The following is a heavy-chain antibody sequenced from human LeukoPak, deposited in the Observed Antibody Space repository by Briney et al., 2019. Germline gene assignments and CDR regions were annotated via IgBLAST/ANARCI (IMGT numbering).Heavy chain of an antibody. CDR2: IYYSGST. CDR3: ARGRVVRGVTYFDY. V-gene: IGHV4-59*01. CDR1: GGSISSYY. D-gene: IGHD3-10*01. J-gene: IGHJ4*02. Sequence: PSETLSLTCTVSGGSISSYYWSWIRQPPGKGLEWIGYIYYSGSTNYNPSLKSRVTISVDTSKNQFSLKLSSVTAADTAVYYCARGRVVRGVTYFDYWGQGTLVTVSS.